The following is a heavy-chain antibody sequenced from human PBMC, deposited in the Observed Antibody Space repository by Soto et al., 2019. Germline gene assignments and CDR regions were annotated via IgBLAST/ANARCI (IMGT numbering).Heavy chain of an antibody. CDR2: ISTSSSYI. CDR3: ARDLHDYVSFRFDP. Sequence: EVQLVESGGGLVKPGGSLRLSCAASGFTFSSYSMNWVRQAPGKGLEWVSSISTSSSYIYYADSMKGRFTISRDNAENSLYLQMNSLRAEDTAVYYCARDLHDYVSFRFDPWGQGTLVTVSS. CDR1: GFTFSSYS. V-gene: IGHV3-21*01. D-gene: IGHD3-16*01. J-gene: IGHJ5*02.